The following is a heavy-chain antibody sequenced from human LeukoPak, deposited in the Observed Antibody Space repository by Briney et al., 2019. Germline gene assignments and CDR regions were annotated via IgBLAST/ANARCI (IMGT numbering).Heavy chain of an antibody. V-gene: IGHV4-59*01. Sequence: SETLSLTCAVYGGSFSSYYWSWIRQPPGKGLEWIGYIYYSGSTNYNPSLKSRVTISVDTSKNQFSLKLSSVTAADTAVYYCASLRHGDYGEGNWFDPWGQGTLVTVSS. CDR2: IYYSGST. J-gene: IGHJ5*02. CDR1: GGSFSSYY. D-gene: IGHD4-17*01. CDR3: ASLRHGDYGEGNWFDP.